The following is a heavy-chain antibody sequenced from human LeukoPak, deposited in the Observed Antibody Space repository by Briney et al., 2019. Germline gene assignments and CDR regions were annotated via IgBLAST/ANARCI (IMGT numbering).Heavy chain of an antibody. CDR3: ATYTHWVAGDV. D-gene: IGHD3-16*01. CDR2: MNKDGSAK. Sequence: PGGSPRLSCAASGFTLSDSWMSWVRPAPGKGLERVANMNKDGSAKGYVASVQGRFTISRDNARISLYLQMSSLRPEDTAVYYCATYTHWVAGDVWGQGTTVTVSS. J-gene: IGHJ6*02. V-gene: IGHV3-7*01. CDR1: GFTLSDSW.